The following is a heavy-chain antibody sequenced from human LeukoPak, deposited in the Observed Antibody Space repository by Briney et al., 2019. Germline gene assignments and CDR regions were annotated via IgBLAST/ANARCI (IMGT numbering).Heavy chain of an antibody. V-gene: IGHV1-18*01. CDR3: ARDQGCSSTSCYFGYYYYYYGMDV. D-gene: IGHD2-2*01. J-gene: IGHJ6*02. Sequence: ASVKVSCKASGYTFTSYGISWVRQAPGQGLEWMGWISAYNGNTNYAQKLQGRVTMTTDTSTSTAYMELRSLRSDDTAVYYCARDQGCSSTSCYFGYYYYYYGMDVWGQGTTVTVSS. CDR1: GYTFTSYG. CDR2: ISAYNGNT.